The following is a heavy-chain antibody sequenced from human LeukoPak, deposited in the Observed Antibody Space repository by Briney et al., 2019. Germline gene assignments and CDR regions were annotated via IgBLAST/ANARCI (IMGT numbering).Heavy chain of an antibody. Sequence: SETLSLTCTVSGGSISSSGYYWGWIRQPPGKGLEWIGSMYYSGSTYYNPSLKSRVTISVDTSKNQFSLKLSSVTAADTAVYYCARVRGRVVIDYWGQGTLVTVSS. CDR3: ARVRGRVVIDY. CDR2: MYYSGST. D-gene: IGHD2-2*01. J-gene: IGHJ4*02. V-gene: IGHV4-39*07. CDR1: GGSISSSGYY.